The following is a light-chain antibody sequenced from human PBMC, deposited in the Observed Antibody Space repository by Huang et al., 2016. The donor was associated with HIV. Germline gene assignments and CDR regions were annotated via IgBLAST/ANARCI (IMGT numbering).Light chain of an antibody. CDR3: QQYNNWPRT. CDR1: QSVSSN. CDR2: GTH. J-gene: IGKJ1*01. Sequence: EIVMTQSPATLSVSPGERATLSCRASQSVSSNLAWYQQKPGQAPRLLIYGTHTRATGIPARFSGNGSGTEFTLTISSLQSEDFAVYCCQQYNNWPRTFGQGTKVEIK. V-gene: IGKV3-15*01.